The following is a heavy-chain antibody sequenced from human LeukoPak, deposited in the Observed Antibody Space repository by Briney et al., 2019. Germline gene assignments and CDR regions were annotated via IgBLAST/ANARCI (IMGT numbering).Heavy chain of an antibody. CDR1: GESFSGYF. CDR3: ARIWPDL. D-gene: IGHD3-10*01. Sequence: TSSETLSLTCAVYGESFSGYFWSWIRQPPGKGLEWIGEINHSGYTNYNPSLKSRVTISVETSKKQFSLKLNSVTAANTAVYYCARIWPDLWGRGTLVTVSS. V-gene: IGHV4-34*01. J-gene: IGHJ2*01. CDR2: INHSGYT.